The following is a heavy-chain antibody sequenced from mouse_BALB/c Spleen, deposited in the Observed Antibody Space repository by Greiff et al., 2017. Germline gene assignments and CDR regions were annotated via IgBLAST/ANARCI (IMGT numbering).Heavy chain of an antibody. CDR2: IDPANGNT. J-gene: IGHJ4*01. Sequence: VQLQQSGAELVRPGTSVKVSCKASGYAFTNYLIEWVKQRPGQGLEWIGRIDPANGNTKYDPKFQGKATITADTSSNTAYLQLSSPTSEDTAVYYCAITTVVARGYYAMDYWGQGTSVTVSS. CDR1: GYAFTNYL. V-gene: IGHV1-54*02. CDR3: AITTVVARGYYAMDY. D-gene: IGHD1-1*01.